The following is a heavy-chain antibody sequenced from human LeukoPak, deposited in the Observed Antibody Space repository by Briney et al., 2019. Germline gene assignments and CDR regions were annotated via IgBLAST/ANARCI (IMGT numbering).Heavy chain of an antibody. Sequence: PGGSLRLSCAASGFTVSSNYMSWVRQAPGKGLEWVSVIYSGGSTYYADSVKGRFTISRDNSKNTLYLQMNSLRAEDTAVYYCAGSGYSSSWYVTPPLGYWGQGTLVTVSS. CDR2: IYSGGST. CDR1: GFTVSSNY. CDR3: AGSGYSSSWYVTPPLGY. D-gene: IGHD6-13*01. V-gene: IGHV3-66*01. J-gene: IGHJ4*02.